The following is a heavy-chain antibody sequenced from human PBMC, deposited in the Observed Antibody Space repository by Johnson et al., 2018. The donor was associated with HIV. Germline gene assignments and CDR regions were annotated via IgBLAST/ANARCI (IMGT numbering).Heavy chain of an antibody. CDR1: GFTFSNYA. CDR2: ISYDGNNK. Sequence: VQLMESGGGVVQPGRSLRLSCAASGFTFSNYAMHWVRQAPGKGLEWVAIISYDGNNKYYVDSVKGRFIISRDNSKNTLYLQMDRLRPDDTALYYCARGRKDLEVADGLDNDGLDMWGQGTLVTVSS. D-gene: IGHD2-2*01. V-gene: IGHV3-30*04. CDR3: ARGRKDLEVADGLDNDGLDM. J-gene: IGHJ3*02.